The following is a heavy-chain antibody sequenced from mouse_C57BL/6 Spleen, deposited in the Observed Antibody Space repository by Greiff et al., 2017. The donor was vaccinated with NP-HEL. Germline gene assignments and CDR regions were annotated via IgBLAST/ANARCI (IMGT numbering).Heavy chain of an antibody. V-gene: IGHV1-69*01. CDR2: IDPSDSYT. J-gene: IGHJ2*01. Sequence: QVQLQQPGAELVMPGASVKLSCKASGYTFTSYWMHWVKQRPGQGLEWIGEIDPSDSYTNYNQKFKGKSTLTVDKSSSTAYMQLSSLTSEDSAVYYWARGYDGYFLYYFDYWGQGTTLTVSS. CDR1: GYTFTSYW. CDR3: ARGYDGYFLYYFDY. D-gene: IGHD2-3*01.